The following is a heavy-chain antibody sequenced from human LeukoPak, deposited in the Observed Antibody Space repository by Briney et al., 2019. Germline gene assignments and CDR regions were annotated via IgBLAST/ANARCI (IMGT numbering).Heavy chain of an antibody. V-gene: IGHV1-69*13. J-gene: IGHJ2*01. D-gene: IGHD3-10*01. Sequence: ASVKVSCKASGGTFSSYAISWVRQAPGQGLEWMGGIIPIFGTANYAQKFQGRVTITADESTSTAYMELSSLRSEDTAVYYCARGAYGSGTNWYFDLWGRGALVTVSS. CDR1: GGTFSSYA. CDR3: ARGAYGSGTNWYFDL. CDR2: IIPIFGTA.